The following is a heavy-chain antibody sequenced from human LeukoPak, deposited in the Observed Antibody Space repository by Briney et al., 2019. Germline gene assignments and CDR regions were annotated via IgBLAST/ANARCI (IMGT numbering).Heavy chain of an antibody. Sequence: GGSLRLSCAASGFIFSSYAMSWVRQAPGKGLEWVSYGGSGGSTYYADSVKGRFTVSRDNSKSTLYLQMNSLTAEDTAVYYCAKMRGLSYHSYYMDACGKGTTVTVSS. J-gene: IGHJ6*03. V-gene: IGHV3-23*01. CDR1: GFIFSSYA. D-gene: IGHD2-2*01. CDR2: GGSGGST. CDR3: AKMRGLSYHSYYMDA.